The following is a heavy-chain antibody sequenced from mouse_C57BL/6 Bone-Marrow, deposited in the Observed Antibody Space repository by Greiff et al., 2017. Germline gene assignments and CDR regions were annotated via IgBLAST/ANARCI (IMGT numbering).Heavy chain of an antibody. J-gene: IGHJ3*01. CDR2: IYPGDGDT. Sequence: QVQLQQSGPELVKPGASVKISCKASGYAFSSSWMNWVKQRPGKGLEWIGRIYPGDGDTNYNGKFKGKATLTADKSSSTAYMQLSSLTSEDSAVYVGASKDYYGPLIAYWGQGTLVTVSA. CDR1: GYAFSSSW. D-gene: IGHD1-1*01. V-gene: IGHV1-82*01. CDR3: ASKDYYGPLIAY.